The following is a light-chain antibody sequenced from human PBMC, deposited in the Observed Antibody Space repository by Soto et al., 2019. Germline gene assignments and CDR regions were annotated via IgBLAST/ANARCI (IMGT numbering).Light chain of an antibody. CDR3: QQYKSYSRT. CDR2: QTS. J-gene: IGKJ1*01. V-gene: IGKV1-5*03. Sequence: DIPMTQSPSTLSASVGDRVTITCRASQSISSWLAWYQQKPGKAPKLLISQTSNLESGVPSRFSGSGSGTEFTLTISSLQPDDFASYYCQQYKSYSRTFGQGSKVEVK. CDR1: QSISSW.